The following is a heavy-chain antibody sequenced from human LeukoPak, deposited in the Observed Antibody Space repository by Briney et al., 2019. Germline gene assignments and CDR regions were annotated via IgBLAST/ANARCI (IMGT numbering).Heavy chain of an antibody. CDR3: AKTSRGRYCSSTSCYTYYYMDV. CDR1: GYTLTELS. J-gene: IGHJ6*03. V-gene: IGHV1-24*01. Sequence: ASVKVSCKVSGYTLTELSMHWVRQAPGKGLEWMGGFDPEDGETIYAQKFQGRVTMTEGTSTDTAYMELSTLRSEDTAVYYCAKTSRGRYCSSTSCYTYYYMDVWGKGTTVTVSS. D-gene: IGHD2-2*02. CDR2: FDPEDGET.